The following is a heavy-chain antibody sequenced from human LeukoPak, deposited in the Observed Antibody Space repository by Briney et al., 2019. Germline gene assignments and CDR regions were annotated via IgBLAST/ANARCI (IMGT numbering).Heavy chain of an antibody. D-gene: IGHD3-3*01. CDR2: IYYSGST. Sequence: SETLSLTCTVSGGSISSSSYYWGWIRQPPGKGLEWIGSIYYSGSTYYNPSLKSRVTISVDTTKNQFSLKLSSVTAADTAVYYCAREEGNYDFWSVYYAIWDFDIWGQGTMVTVSS. CDR3: AREEGNYDFWSVYYAIWDFDI. CDR1: GGSISSSSYY. J-gene: IGHJ3*02. V-gene: IGHV4-39*07.